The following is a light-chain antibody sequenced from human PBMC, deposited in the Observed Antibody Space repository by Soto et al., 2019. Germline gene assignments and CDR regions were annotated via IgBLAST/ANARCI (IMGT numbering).Light chain of an antibody. CDR3: QSYDISLRGYG. J-gene: IGLJ1*01. Sequence: QSVLTQPPSVSGAPGQRVTISCTGSSSNIGAGYDVHWYQQLPGTAPKLLIYGNSNRPSGVPDRFSGSKSGTSASLAITGLQAEDEADYYCQSYDISLRGYGFGTGTKLTVL. CDR1: SSNIGAGYD. V-gene: IGLV1-40*01. CDR2: GNS.